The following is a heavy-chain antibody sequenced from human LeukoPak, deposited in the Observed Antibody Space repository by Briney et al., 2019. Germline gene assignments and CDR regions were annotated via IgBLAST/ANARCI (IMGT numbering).Heavy chain of an antibody. CDR1: GGSISSSSYY. V-gene: IGHV4-39*01. Sequence: PSETLSLTCTVSGGSISSSSYYWGWIRQPPGKGLEWIGSIYYGGSTYYNPSLKSRVTISVDTSKNQFSLKLSSVTAADTAVYYCARSPLDIVVVPAAGYFDYWGQGTLVTVSS. J-gene: IGHJ4*02. CDR3: ARSPLDIVVVPAAGYFDY. CDR2: IYYGGST. D-gene: IGHD2-2*03.